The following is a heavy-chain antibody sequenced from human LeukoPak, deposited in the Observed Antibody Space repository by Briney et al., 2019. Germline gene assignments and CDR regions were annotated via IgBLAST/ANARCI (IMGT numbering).Heavy chain of an antibody. V-gene: IGHV3-74*01. CDR2: INSDGINT. Sequence: GGSLRLSCAASGFTFSSYGMSWVRQAPGKGLEWVSRINSDGINTSYADSVKGRFTISRDNAKNTLNLQMNSLRAEDTAVYYCARDLGQYYDTSDNWFDPWGQGTLVTVSS. J-gene: IGHJ5*02. D-gene: IGHD3-22*01. CDR1: GFTFSSYG. CDR3: ARDLGQYYDTSDNWFDP.